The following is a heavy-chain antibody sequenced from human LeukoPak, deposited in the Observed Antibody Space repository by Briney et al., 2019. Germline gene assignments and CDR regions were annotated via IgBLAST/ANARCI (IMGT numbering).Heavy chain of an antibody. J-gene: IGHJ4*02. D-gene: IGHD3-10*01. CDR3: AKGGYGSGSNFDY. CDR1: GFTFSSYW. CDR2: INSDGSST. V-gene: IGHV3-74*01. Sequence: PGGSLRLSCAASGFTFSSYWMHWVRQAPGKGLVWVSRINSDGSSTSYADSVKGRFTISRDNSKNTLYLQMNSLRAEDTAVYYCAKGGYGSGSNFDYWGQGTLVTVSS.